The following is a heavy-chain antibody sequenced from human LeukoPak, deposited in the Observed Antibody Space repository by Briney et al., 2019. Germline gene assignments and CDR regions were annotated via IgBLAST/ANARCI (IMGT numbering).Heavy chain of an antibody. Sequence: PSETLSLTCTVSGGSVSSSLNYWGWVRQPPGKGLEWIGNTYYTGSTYSNPTLKSRVTISVDTSKNQFSLKLSSVTAADTAVYYCARLTKGRYFDYIFDCWGQGTLLTVSS. D-gene: IGHD3-9*01. CDR2: TYYTGST. V-gene: IGHV4-39*01. CDR1: GGSVSSSLNY. J-gene: IGHJ4*02. CDR3: ARLTKGRYFDYIFDC.